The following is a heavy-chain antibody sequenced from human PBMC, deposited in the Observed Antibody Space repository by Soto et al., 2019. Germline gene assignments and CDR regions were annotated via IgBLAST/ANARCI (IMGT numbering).Heavy chain of an antibody. CDR1: GGTFSSYA. D-gene: IGHD3-22*01. J-gene: IGHJ4*02. CDR2: IIPIFGTA. Sequence: GASVKVSCKASGGTFSSYAISWVRQAPGQGLEWMGGIIPIFGTANHAQKFQGRVTITADESTSTAYMELSSLKSEDTAVYYCASLDSSGYLDYWGQGTLVTVSS. V-gene: IGHV1-69*13. CDR3: ASLDSSGYLDY.